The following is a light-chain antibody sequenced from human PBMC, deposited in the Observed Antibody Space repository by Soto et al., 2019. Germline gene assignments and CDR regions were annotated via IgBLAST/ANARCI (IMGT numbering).Light chain of an antibody. Sequence: QSVLTQPPSASGTPGQRVTISCSGSSSNIGSNSVGWYQQLPGAAPKVLISTTDKRPSEVPDRFSGSKSGTSASLAISGLQSEDEADYYCVAWDDSLNGHVFGTGTKLTVL. J-gene: IGLJ1*01. V-gene: IGLV1-44*01. CDR1: SSNIGSNS. CDR3: VAWDDSLNGHV. CDR2: TTD.